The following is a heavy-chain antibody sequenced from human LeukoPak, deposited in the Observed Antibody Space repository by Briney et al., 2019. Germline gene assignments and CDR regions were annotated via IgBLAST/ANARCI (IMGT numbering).Heavy chain of an antibody. V-gene: IGHV1-24*01. CDR2: FDPEDGET. J-gene: IGHJ4*02. D-gene: IGHD5-12*01. Sequence: GASVKVSCKVSGYTLTELSMHWVRQAPGKGLEWMGGFDPEDGETIYAQKFQGRVTMIEDTSTDTAYMELSSLRSEDTAVYYCATDASGYDFVYWGQGTLVTVSS. CDR3: ATDASGYDFVY. CDR1: GYTLTELS.